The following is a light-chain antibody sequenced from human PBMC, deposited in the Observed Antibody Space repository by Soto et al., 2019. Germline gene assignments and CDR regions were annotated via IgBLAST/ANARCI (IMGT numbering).Light chain of an antibody. CDR1: SSDIGAYNF. CDR2: DVN. J-gene: IGLJ2*01. Sequence: QSVLTQPASVSGSPGQSITISCTGTSSDIGAYNFVSWYQQHPGKAPKLMLYDVNIRPSGVSNRFSGSKSGNTASLTISGLQAEDEAAYYCTSWTTSTTMIFGGGTNVTVL. V-gene: IGLV2-14*03. CDR3: TSWTTSTTMI.